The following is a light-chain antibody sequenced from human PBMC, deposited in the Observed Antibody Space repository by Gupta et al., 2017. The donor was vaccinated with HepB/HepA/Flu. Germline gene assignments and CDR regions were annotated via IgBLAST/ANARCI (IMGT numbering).Light chain of an antibody. J-gene: IGKJ2*03. V-gene: IGKV1-39*01. CDR1: QSISSY. CDR3: QQCYSTPRS. CDR2: AAS. Sequence: DIQITHSPSSLSASVGDRVTLTCRASQSISSYLNWYQQKPGKAPKLLIYAASSLQSGVPSRFSGSRSGTDFTLTISRLQPEDFATYYCQQCYSTPRSFGPGTKMEIK.